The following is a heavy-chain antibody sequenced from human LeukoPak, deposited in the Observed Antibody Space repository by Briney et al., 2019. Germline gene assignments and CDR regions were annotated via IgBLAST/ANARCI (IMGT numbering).Heavy chain of an antibody. CDR3: ARSGYYHYYGLDV. CDR2: IKPDGSEK. J-gene: IGHJ6*02. V-gene: IGHV3-7*04. Sequence: GGSLRLSCAASGFTFSSYWMAWVRQAPGKGLEWVANIKPDGSEKYYVDSLKGRFTISRDDAKNSLYLQMSNLRVGDTAVYYCARSGYYHYYGLDVWGQGTTVTVSS. CDR1: GFTFSSYW. D-gene: IGHD6-25*01.